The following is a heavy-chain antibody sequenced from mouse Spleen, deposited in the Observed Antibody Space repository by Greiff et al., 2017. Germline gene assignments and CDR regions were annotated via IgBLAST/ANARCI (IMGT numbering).Heavy chain of an antibody. J-gene: IGHJ3*01. V-gene: IGHV5-15*01. CDR2: ISNLAYSI. Sequence: EVQVVESGGGLVKPGGSLKLSCAASGFTFSDYGMAWVRQAPGKGPEWVAFISNLAYSIYYADTVTGRFTISRENAKNTLYLEMSSLRSEDTAMYYCARHEEDYSFAYWGQGTLVTVSA. CDR1: GFTFSDYG. CDR3: ARHEEDYSFAY. D-gene: IGHD1-1*01.